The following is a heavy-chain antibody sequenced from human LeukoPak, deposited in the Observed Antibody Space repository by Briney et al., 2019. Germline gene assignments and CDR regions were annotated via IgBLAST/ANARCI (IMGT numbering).Heavy chain of an antibody. CDR2: ISYDESNK. CDR1: GFTFSSYA. CDR3: ARDGRYYYDSSGYYFDY. Sequence: GGSLRLSCAASGFTFSSYAMHWVRQAPGKGLEWVAVISYDESNKYYADSVKGRFTISRDNSKNTLYLQMNSLRAEDTAVYYCARDGRYYYDSSGYYFDYWGQGILVTVSS. D-gene: IGHD3-22*01. V-gene: IGHV3-30-3*01. J-gene: IGHJ4*02.